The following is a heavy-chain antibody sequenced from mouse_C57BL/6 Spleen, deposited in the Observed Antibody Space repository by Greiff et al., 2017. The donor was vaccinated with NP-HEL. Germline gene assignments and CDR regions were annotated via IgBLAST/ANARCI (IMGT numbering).Heavy chain of an antibody. Sequence: EVNLVESGGGLVKPGGSLKLSCAASGFTFSDYGMHWVRQAPEKGLEWVAYISSGSSTIYYADTVKGRFTISRDNAKNTLFLQMTSLRSEDTAMYYCARPFTTVVARAMDYWGQGTSVTVSS. CDR2: ISSGSSTI. V-gene: IGHV5-17*01. D-gene: IGHD1-1*01. CDR3: ARPFTTVVARAMDY. J-gene: IGHJ4*01. CDR1: GFTFSDYG.